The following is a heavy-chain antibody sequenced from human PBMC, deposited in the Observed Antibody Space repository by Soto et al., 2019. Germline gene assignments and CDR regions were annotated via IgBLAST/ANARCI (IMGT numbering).Heavy chain of an antibody. V-gene: IGHV3-74*01. CDR1: GFTFSSYW. CDR3: ARARVIRDYYFDY. J-gene: IGHJ4*02. CDR2: INSDGSST. D-gene: IGHD3-22*01. Sequence: PGGSLRLSCAASGFTFSSYWMHWVRQAPGKGLVWVSRINSDGSSTSYADSAKGRFTISRDNAKNTLYLQMNSLRAEDTAVYYCARARVIRDYYFDYWGQGNLVTVSS.